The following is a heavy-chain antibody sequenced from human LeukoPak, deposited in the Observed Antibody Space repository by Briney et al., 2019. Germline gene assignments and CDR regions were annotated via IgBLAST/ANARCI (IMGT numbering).Heavy chain of an antibody. CDR2: INHSGST. CDR1: GGSFSGYY. D-gene: IGHD6-6*01. V-gene: IGHV4-34*01. Sequence: SETLSLTCAVYGGSFSGYYWSWIRQPPGKGLEWIGEINHSGSTNYNPSLKSRVTISVDKSKNQFSLKLSSVTAADTAVYYCARQEGIAARLPFDYWGQGTLVTVSS. CDR3: ARQEGIAARLPFDY. J-gene: IGHJ4*02.